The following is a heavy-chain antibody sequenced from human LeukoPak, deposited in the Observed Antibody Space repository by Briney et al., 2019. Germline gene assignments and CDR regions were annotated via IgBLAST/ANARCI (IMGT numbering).Heavy chain of an antibody. CDR3: ARRKFGYDDAFDI. J-gene: IGHJ3*02. Sequence: ASVKVSCKASGYTFTSYDINWVRQATGHGLEWMGWMNPNSGNTGYAQKFQGRVTMTRNTSISTAYMELSSLRSEDTAVYYCARRKFGYDDAFDIWGQGTMVTVSS. V-gene: IGHV1-8*01. CDR2: MNPNSGNT. D-gene: IGHD5-12*01. CDR1: GYTFTSYD.